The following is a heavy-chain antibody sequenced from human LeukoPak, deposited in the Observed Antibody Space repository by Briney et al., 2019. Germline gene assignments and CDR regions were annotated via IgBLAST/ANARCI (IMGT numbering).Heavy chain of an antibody. Sequence: SETLSLTCTVSGGSISSYYWTWIRQPPGMGLEWIGYIYYSGSTNYSPSLKSRATISVDTSKNQFSLKLTSVTAADTAVYYCARDAPPPYCSVGTCYFDYWGQGSLVTVSS. J-gene: IGHJ4*02. CDR3: ARDAPPPYCSVGTCYFDY. V-gene: IGHV4-59*01. CDR1: GGSISSYY. D-gene: IGHD2-15*01. CDR2: IYYSGST.